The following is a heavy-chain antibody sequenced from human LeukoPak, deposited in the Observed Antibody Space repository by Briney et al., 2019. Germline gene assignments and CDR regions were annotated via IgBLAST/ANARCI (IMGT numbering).Heavy chain of an antibody. V-gene: IGHV3-7*03. J-gene: IGHJ4*02. CDR3: ARDYYDFWRGVNNY. CDR1: GFTFSSCS. CDR2: IKQDGSEK. D-gene: IGHD3-3*01. Sequence: GGSLRLSCAASGFTFSSCSMNWVRQAPGKGLEWVANIKQDGSEKYYVVSVKGRFTISRDNAKNSLYLQMNSLRAEDTAIYYCARDYYDFWRGVNNYWGQGTLVTVSS.